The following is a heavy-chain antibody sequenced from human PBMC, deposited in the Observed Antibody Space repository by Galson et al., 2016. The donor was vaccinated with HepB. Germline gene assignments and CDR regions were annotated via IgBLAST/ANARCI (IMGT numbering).Heavy chain of an antibody. J-gene: IGHJ6*02. D-gene: IGHD1/OR15-1a*01. V-gene: IGHV6-1*01. CDR2: TYYRSKWYN. CDR3: VEQRKGAPYGMDV. Sequence: CARPGDSVSSDSADWNWIRQSPSRGLEWRGRTYYRSKWYNDYAVSVKSRIIVNPDTSKNQFSLQLNSVTPEDTAVYYCVEQRKGAPYGMDVWGQGTTVTVSS. CDR1: GDSVSSDSAD.